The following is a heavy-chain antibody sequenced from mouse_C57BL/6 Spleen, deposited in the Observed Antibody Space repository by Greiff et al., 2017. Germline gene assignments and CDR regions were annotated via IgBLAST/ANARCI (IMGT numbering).Heavy chain of an antibody. CDR3: VRHRAGYAMDD. J-gene: IGHJ4*01. Sequence: EVMLVESGGGLVQPKGSLKLSCAASGFSFNTYAMTWVRQAPGKGLEWVARIRSKSNNYATYYADSVKDRFTISRDDSESMLYLQMNNLKTADTAMYCCVRHRAGYAMDDWGQGTTVTVAS. CDR1: GFSFNTYA. V-gene: IGHV10-1*01. CDR2: IRSKSNNYAT.